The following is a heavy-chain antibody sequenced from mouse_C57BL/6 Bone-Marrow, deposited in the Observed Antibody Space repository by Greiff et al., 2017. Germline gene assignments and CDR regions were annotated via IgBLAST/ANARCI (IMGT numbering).Heavy chain of an antibody. V-gene: IGHV1-82*01. D-gene: IGHD1-1*01. Sequence: QVQLKESGPELVKPGASVKISCKASGYAFSSSWMNWVKQRPGKGLEWIGRIYPGDGDTNYNGKFKGKATLTADKSSSTAYMQLSSLTSEDSAVYFCARLLLGYYFDYWGQGTTLTVSS. CDR2: IYPGDGDT. J-gene: IGHJ2*01. CDR1: GYAFSSSW. CDR3: ARLLLGYYFDY.